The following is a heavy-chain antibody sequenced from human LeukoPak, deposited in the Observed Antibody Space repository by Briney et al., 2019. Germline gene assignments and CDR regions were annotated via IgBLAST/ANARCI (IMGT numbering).Heavy chain of an antibody. J-gene: IGHJ4*02. CDR3: ARISYDSSGYFDY. CDR1: GFTFRSSW. CDR2: ITSDGTNT. V-gene: IGHV3-74*01. Sequence: GGSLRLSCAASGFTFRSSWMHWVRQAPGKGLVWVSRITSDGTNTNYAGSVKGRFTISRDSAKNTLYLEMNSLGAEDTAVHYCARISYDSSGYFDYWGQGTLVTVSS. D-gene: IGHD3-22*01.